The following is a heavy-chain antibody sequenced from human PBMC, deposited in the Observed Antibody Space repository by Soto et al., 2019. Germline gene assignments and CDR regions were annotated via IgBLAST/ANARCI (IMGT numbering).Heavy chain of an antibody. D-gene: IGHD2-15*01. J-gene: IGHJ4*02. CDR3: ARGGIVAVPAALSSYHDYTNYRFDS. CDR2: IIPMFGAS. Sequence: QVQLAQSGAEVRKPGSSVKVSCGASGGSFSDFAFSWVRQAPGQGLEWMGGIIPMFGASKYAQRFQDRVTITADESTNTGYFALSSLTSDDTATYYCARGGIVAVPAALSSYHDYTNYRFDSWGQGTLVTVSS. V-gene: IGHV1-69*01. CDR1: GGSFSDFA.